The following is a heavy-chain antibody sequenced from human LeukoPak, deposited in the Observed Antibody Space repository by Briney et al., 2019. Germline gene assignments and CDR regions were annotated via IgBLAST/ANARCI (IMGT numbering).Heavy chain of an antibody. CDR1: GFTFSGYS. D-gene: IGHD6-19*01. CDR2: ISSSSSTI. J-gene: IGHJ4*02. V-gene: IGHV3-48*04. CDR3: ARITVDSSGWYHFDY. Sequence: GGSLRLSCAASGFTFSGYSMNWVRQAPGKGLEWVSYISSSSSTIYYADSVKGRFTISRDTAKNSLSLQMNSLRAEDTAVYYCARITVDSSGWYHFDYWGQGTLVTVSS.